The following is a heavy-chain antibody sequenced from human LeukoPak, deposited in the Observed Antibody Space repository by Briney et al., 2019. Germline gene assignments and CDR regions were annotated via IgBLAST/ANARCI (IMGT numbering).Heavy chain of an antibody. CDR3: ARVRDYYDSRMYYYYYMDV. J-gene: IGHJ6*03. CDR2: IIPIFGTA. V-gene: IGHV1-69*05. CDR1: GGTFSSYA. Sequence: SVKVSCKASGGTFSSYAISWVRQAPGQGPEWMGRIIPIFGTANYAQKCQGRVTITTDESTSTAYMELSSLRSEDTAVYYCARVRDYYDSRMYYYYYMDVWGKGTTVTVSS. D-gene: IGHD3-22*01.